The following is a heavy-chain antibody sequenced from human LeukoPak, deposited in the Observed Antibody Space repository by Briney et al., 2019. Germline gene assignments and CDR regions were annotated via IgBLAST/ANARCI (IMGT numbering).Heavy chain of an antibody. CDR1: GGSFSGYY. CDR2: INHSVST. J-gene: IGHJ5*02. CDR3: ARVRISYDILTGYLGFKWFDP. D-gene: IGHD3-9*01. Sequence: KPSETLSLTCAVDGGSFSGYYWGWIRQPPGKGREWIGEINHSVSTNYNPSLRSRVTISVDTSKNQFSLKLISVTAADTAVYYCARVRISYDILTGYLGFKWFDPWGQGTLVTVSS. V-gene: IGHV4-34*01.